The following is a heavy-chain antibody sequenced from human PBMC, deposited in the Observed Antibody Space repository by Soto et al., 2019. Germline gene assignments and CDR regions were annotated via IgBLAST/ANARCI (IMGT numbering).Heavy chain of an antibody. CDR3: ATERPYYYDSSGYYYAKFDY. V-gene: IGHV1-24*01. CDR2: FDPEDGET. D-gene: IGHD3-22*01. Sequence: ASVKVSCKVSGYTLTELSMHWVRQAPGKGLEWMGGFDPEDGETIYAQKFQGRVTMTEDTSTDTAYMELGSLRSEDTAVYYCATERPYYYDSSGYYYAKFDYWGQGTLVTVSS. J-gene: IGHJ4*02. CDR1: GYTLTELS.